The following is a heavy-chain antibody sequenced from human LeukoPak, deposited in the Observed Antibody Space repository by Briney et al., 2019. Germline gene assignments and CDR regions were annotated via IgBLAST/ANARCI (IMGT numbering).Heavy chain of an antibody. CDR1: RGSISSYY. Sequence: SETLSLTCAVSRGSISSYYWSWIRQPPGKGLEWIGYICYSGSPNYNPSLRSRVTISVDTSKNQFSLKLSSVTAADTAIYYCARGLTSYSRSSYWFDPWGQGTLVTVSS. CDR2: ICYSGSP. J-gene: IGHJ5*02. CDR3: ARGLTSYSRSSYWFDP. D-gene: IGHD6-6*01. V-gene: IGHV4-59*01.